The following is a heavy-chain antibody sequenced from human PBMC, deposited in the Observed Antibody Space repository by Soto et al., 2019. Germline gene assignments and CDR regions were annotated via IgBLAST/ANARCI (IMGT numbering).Heavy chain of an antibody. D-gene: IGHD5-18*01. CDR1: GYTFTSYG. J-gene: IGHJ4*02. CDR3: ARAALGYSYDELDY. CDR2: ISAYNGNT. V-gene: IGHV1-18*01. Sequence: QVQLVQSGAEVKKPGASVKVSCKASGYTFTSYGISWVRQAPGQGLEWMGWISAYNGNTNHAQKLQGRVTMTTDTSKSTAYVELRSLRSDDTAVYYCARAALGYSYDELDYWGQGTLVTVSS.